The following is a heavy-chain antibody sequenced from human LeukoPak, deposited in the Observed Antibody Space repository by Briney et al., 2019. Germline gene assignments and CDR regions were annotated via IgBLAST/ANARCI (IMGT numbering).Heavy chain of an antibody. V-gene: IGHV4-59*08. J-gene: IGHJ5*02. CDR2: IFNIGST. D-gene: IGHD6-13*01. Sequence: SETLSLTCTVSGGSITSDHWTWIRQPPGKGLEYIGYIFNIGSTNYNPSLKSRVTISLDTSRNRFSLKLTSVTAADTAVYYCAGLALSYYSGNWYNWFDPWGQGTLVTVSS. CDR3: AGLALSYYSGNWYNWFDP. CDR1: GGSITSDH.